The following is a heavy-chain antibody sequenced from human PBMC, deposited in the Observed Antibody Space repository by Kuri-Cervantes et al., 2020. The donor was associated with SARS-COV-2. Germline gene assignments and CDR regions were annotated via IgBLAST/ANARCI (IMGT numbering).Heavy chain of an antibody. V-gene: IGHV3-30*03. CDR3: ARGGPQFTMIVVALSSEYFDY. D-gene: IGHD3-22*01. Sequence: GESLKISCAASGFSFSSYGMSWVRQAPGKGLEWVAVISYDGSNKYYADSVKGRFAISRDNAKNTLYLQMNSLRAEDTAVYYCARGGPQFTMIVVALSSEYFDYWGQGTLVTVSS. CDR2: ISYDGSNK. CDR1: GFSFSSYG. J-gene: IGHJ4*02.